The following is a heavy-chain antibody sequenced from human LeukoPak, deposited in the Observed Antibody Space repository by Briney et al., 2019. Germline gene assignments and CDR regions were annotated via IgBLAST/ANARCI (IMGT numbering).Heavy chain of an antibody. V-gene: IGHV3-15*01. J-gene: IGHJ4*02. D-gene: IGHD3-10*01. CDR1: GFTFSNAW. CDR2: IKSKTDGGTT. CDR3: TTYDPLWFGEF. Sequence: GGSLRLSCAASGFTFSNAWVSWVRQAPGKGLEWVGRIKSKTDGGTTDYAAPVKGRFTISRDDSKNTLYLQMNSLKTEDTAVYYCTTYDPLWFGEFWGQGTLVTVSS.